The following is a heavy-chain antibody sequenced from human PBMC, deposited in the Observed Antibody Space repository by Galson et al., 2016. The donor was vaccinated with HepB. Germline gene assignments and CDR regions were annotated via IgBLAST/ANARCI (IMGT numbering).Heavy chain of an antibody. CDR1: GFSLRDVW. CDR2: VKRDSDGGTR. J-gene: IGHJ5*02. Sequence: SLRLSCAASGFSLRDVWMHWVRQGPGKGLEWVGRVKRDSDGGTRNYAALVEGRFTILRDDSQNTLYLQMNSLTIADTAMYYCTTDDVATWGKGTLVTVSS. D-gene: IGHD5-12*01. V-gene: IGHV3-15*01. CDR3: TTDDVAT.